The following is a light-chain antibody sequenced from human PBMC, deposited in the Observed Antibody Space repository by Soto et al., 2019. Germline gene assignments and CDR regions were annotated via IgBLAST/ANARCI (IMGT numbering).Light chain of an antibody. V-gene: IGKV3-20*01. J-gene: IGKJ1*01. Sequence: EIVLTQSPGTLSLSPGERATLSCRASQSVAKNYLAWYQQEPGQAPRLLIYGASSRATGIPDRFSGSGSGTDVTLTISRLEPEDFAVYYCLQYAQSPQTVGQGTNVEIK. CDR2: GAS. CDR1: QSVAKNY. CDR3: LQYAQSPQT.